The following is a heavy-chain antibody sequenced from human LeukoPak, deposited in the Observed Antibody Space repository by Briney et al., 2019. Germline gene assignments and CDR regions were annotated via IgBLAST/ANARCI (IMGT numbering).Heavy chain of an antibody. Sequence: GGSLRLSCAASGFTFSSYSMNWVRQAPGKGLEWVSSISSSSSYIYYADSVKGRFTISRDNSKNTLYLQMNSLRAEDTAVYYCAKQIAVAYYFDYWGQGTLVTVSS. CDR2: ISSSSSYI. CDR3: AKQIAVAYYFDY. J-gene: IGHJ4*02. CDR1: GFTFSSYS. D-gene: IGHD6-19*01. V-gene: IGHV3-21*04.